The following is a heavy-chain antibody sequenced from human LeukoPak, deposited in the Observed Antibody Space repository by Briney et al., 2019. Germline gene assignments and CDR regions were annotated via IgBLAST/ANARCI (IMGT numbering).Heavy chain of an antibody. D-gene: IGHD2-2*01. J-gene: IGHJ3*02. Sequence: GESLKISCKGSGYSFTSYWIGWVRQMPGKGLEWMGIIYPGDSDTRYSPFFQGQVTISADQSISTAYLQWSSLKASDTAMYYCASIQYCSSTSCDAFDIWGQGTMVTVSS. CDR3: ASIQYCSSTSCDAFDI. CDR1: GYSFTSYW. V-gene: IGHV5-51*01. CDR2: IYPGDSDT.